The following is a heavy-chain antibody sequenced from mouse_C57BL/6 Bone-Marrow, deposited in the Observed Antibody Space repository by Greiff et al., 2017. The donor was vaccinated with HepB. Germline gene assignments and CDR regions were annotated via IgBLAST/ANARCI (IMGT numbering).Heavy chain of an antibody. Sequence: SGAELARPGASVKLSCKASGYTFTSYGISWVKQRTGQGLEWIGEIYPRSGNTYYNEKFKGKATLTADKSSSTAYMELRSLTSEDSAVYFCARPDGFLYYFDYWGQGTTLTVSS. CDR3: ARPDGFLYYFDY. D-gene: IGHD2-3*01. J-gene: IGHJ2*01. V-gene: IGHV1-81*01. CDR1: GYTFTSYG. CDR2: IYPRSGNT.